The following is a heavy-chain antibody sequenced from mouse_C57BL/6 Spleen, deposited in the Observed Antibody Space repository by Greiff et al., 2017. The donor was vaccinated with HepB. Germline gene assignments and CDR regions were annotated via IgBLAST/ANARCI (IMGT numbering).Heavy chain of an antibody. V-gene: IGHV1-50*01. J-gene: IGHJ2*01. CDR1: GYTFTSYW. CDR2: IDPSDSCT. D-gene: IGHD1-1*01. CDR3: ARRGTYGTVFDY. Sequence: QVQLQQPGAELVKPGASVKLSCKASGYTFTSYWMQWVKQRPGLGLEWIGEIDPSDSCTNYNQKFKGKATLTVDTSSNTDYMQLSSLTSEDSAVYYCARRGTYGTVFDYWGQGTTLTVSS.